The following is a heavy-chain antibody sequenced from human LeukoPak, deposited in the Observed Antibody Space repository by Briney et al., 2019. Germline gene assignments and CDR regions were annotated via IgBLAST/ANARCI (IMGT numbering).Heavy chain of an antibody. Sequence: SETLSLTCTVSGGSISSYYWSWIRQPAGKGLEWIGRIYTSGSTNYNPSLKSRVTMSVDTSKNQFSLKPSSVTAADTAVYYCARVGRITIFGVVPDAFDIWGQGTMVTVSS. J-gene: IGHJ3*02. D-gene: IGHD3-3*01. V-gene: IGHV4-4*07. CDR2: IYTSGST. CDR3: ARVGRITIFGVVPDAFDI. CDR1: GGSISSYY.